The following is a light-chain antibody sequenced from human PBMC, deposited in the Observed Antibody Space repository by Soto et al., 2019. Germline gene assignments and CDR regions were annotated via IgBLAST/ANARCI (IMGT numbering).Light chain of an antibody. Sequence: APTQPPSASGTPGQRVTISCSGSSSNIATNIVNWYQQKPGQAPELVVYNGRDRPSGIPERFSGSNSGNTATLTITRVEAGDEADFYCQVRESPSDHSVVFGGGTKLTVL. J-gene: IGLJ3*02. CDR2: NGR. CDR3: QVRESPSDHSVV. CDR1: SSNIATNI. V-gene: IGLV3-21*02.